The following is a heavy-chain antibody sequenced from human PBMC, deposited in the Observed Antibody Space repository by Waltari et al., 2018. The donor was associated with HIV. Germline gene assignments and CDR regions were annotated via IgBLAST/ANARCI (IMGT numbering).Heavy chain of an antibody. CDR3: ARDGVGDAAFDY. CDR2: INPNSGNT. V-gene: IGHV1-2*02. CDR1: GYDFTGYY. D-gene: IGHD1-26*01. J-gene: IGHJ4*02. Sequence: VQLLQSGPEVRQPGASVKVSCRASGYDFTGYYMHWVRQAPGQGLEWMGWINPNSGNTHLAQKFKGKVTMTRVTSIRTAYLEMRRLKSDDTAIYYCARDGVGDAAFDYWGQGTLVTVS.